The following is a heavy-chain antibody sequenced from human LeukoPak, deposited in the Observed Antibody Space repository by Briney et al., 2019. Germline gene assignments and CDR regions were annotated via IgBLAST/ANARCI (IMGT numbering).Heavy chain of an antibody. D-gene: IGHD3-22*01. CDR1: GFTFDDYA. V-gene: IGHV3-9*01. CDR2: ISWNSGSI. Sequence: GRSLRLSCAASGFTFDDYAMHWVRQAPGKGLEWVSGISWNSGSIGYADSVKGRFTISRDNAKNSLYLQMNSLRAEDTALYYCAKVVYYDGDLFDYWGQGTLVTVSS. CDR3: AKVVYYDGDLFDY. J-gene: IGHJ4*02.